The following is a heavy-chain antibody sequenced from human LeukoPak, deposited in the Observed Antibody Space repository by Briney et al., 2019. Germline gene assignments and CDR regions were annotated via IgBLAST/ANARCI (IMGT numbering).Heavy chain of an antibody. D-gene: IGHD4-17*01. J-gene: IGHJ6*03. CDR2: IIPIFGTA. CDR3: AITLDYGDCATGYYYYYYMDV. CDR1: GGTFSSYA. Sequence: GASVKVSCKASGGTFSSYAISWVRQAPGQGLEWMGGIIPIFGTASYAQKFQGRVTITADESTSTAYMELSSLRSEDTAVYYCAITLDYGDCATGYYYYYYMDVWGKGTTVTVSS. V-gene: IGHV1-69*01.